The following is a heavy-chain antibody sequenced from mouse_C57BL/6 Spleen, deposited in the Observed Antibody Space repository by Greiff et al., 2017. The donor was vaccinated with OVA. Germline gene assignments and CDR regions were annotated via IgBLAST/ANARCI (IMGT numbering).Heavy chain of an antibody. D-gene: IGHD2-5*01. CDR2: IYPGDGDT. J-gene: IGHJ2*01. CDR3: ARSDYYSNFNFDY. CDR1: GYAFSSYW. Sequence: QVQLQQSGAELVKPGASVKISCKASGYAFSSYWMNWVKQRPGKGLEWIGQIYPGDGDTNYNGKFKGKATLTADKSSSTAYMQLSSLTSEDSAVYFCARSDYYSNFNFDYWGQGTTLTVSS. V-gene: IGHV1-80*01.